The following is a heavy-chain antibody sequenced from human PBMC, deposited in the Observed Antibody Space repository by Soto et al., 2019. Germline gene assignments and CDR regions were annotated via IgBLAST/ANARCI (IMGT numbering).Heavy chain of an antibody. J-gene: IGHJ5*02. V-gene: IGHV1-3*01. CDR3: ARDPGYSFDNT. D-gene: IGHD5-18*01. CDR2: INAGNGNT. Sequence: ASVKVSCKASGYTFTSYAMLWVRQAPGQRLEWMGWINAGNGNTKYSQKFQGRVTITRDTSASTAYTELSSLRSEDTAVYYCARDPGYSFDNTWGQGTLVTVSS. CDR1: GYTFTSYA.